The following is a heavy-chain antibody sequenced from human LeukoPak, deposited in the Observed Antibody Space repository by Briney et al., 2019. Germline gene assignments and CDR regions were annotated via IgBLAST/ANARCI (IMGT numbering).Heavy chain of an antibody. CDR2: ISAYNGNT. CDR3: ARDIAAAGTGGYWYFDL. D-gene: IGHD6-13*01. Sequence: ASVKVSCKATGYTFTTYGISWVRQAPGQGLEWMGWISAYNGNTNYAQKLQGRVTMTTDTSTSTAYMELRSLRSDDTAVYYCARDIAAAGTGGYWYFDLWGRGTLVTVSS. V-gene: IGHV1-18*01. J-gene: IGHJ2*01. CDR1: GYTFTTYG.